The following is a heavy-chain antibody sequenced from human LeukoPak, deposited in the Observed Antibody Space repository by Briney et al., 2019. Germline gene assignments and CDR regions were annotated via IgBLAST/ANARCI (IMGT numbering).Heavy chain of an antibody. CDR3: ASLRICSSTSCPAEKTAPSYYYYMDV. D-gene: IGHD2-2*01. J-gene: IGHJ6*03. CDR1: GGSISSGDYY. CDR2: ISDSVST. V-gene: IGHV4-61*08. Sequence: SETLSLTCTVSGGSISSGDYYWSWIRQPPGKGLEWIGFISDSVSTNYNPSLKSRVTISVDRSRNQFSLKLSSVTAADTAVYYCASLRICSSTSCPAEKTAPSYYYYMDVWGKGTTVTVSS.